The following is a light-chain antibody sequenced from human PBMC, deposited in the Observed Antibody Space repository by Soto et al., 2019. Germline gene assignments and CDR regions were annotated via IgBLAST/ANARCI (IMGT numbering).Light chain of an antibody. J-gene: IGLJ1*01. CDR2: DVS. Sequence: QSALTQPASVSGSPGQSITISCTGTSGDVGGYNYVSWYQHHPGKAPKLIIYDVSNRPSGVSIRFSGSKSDNTASLTISGLQAEDEADYYCSSYTSSSTLVFGTGTKVTVL. CDR3: SSYTSSSTLV. CDR1: SGDVGGYNY. V-gene: IGLV2-14*03.